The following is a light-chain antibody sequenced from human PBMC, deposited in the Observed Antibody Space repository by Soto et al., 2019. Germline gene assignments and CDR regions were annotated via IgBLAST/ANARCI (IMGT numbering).Light chain of an antibody. J-gene: IGKJ2*01. V-gene: IGKV3-20*01. Sequence: ESWLTEAPGTLSLSPVERATLSCMASLRVSTRYLAWYQQKPDHAPRLLIYGASIRATGNPDRFSGSGYGTDLTLTISSLEHEDFAVYYCPQFGSSPPAFTFGQGPKLEI. CDR1: LRVSTRY. CDR3: PQFGSSPPAFT. CDR2: GAS.